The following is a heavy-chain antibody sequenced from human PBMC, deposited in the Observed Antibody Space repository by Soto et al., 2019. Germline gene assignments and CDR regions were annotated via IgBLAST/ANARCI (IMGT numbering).Heavy chain of an antibody. CDR1: GFTFSGYA. CDR2: ISGSGGST. V-gene: IGHV3-23*01. D-gene: IGHD3-22*01. CDR3: AKSSYDSSGYYYGFGFWYFDY. J-gene: IGHJ4*02. Sequence: GGSLRLSCAASGFTFSGYAMSWVRQAPGKGLEWVSAISGSGGSTYYADSVKGRFTISRDNSKNTLYLQMNSLRAEDTAVYYCAKSSYDSSGYYYGFGFWYFDYWGQGTLVTVSS.